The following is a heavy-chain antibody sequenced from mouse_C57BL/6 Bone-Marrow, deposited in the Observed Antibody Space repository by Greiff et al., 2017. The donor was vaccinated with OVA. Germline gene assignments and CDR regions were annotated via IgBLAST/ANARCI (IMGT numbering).Heavy chain of an antibody. CDR2: GQGLEWIG. V-gene: IGHV1-87*01. CDR3: SEDCAVYYGACGYGYYSNYYFDY. J-gene: IGHJ2*01. CDR1: YTFSRRVH. Sequence: QVHVKQSGPELARPWASVKISCQAFYTFSRRVHFAIRDTNYWMQWVKQRPGQGLEWIGAIYPGNGGTSYNQKFKGKATLTEAKASSTAYMQISSLTSEDCAVYYGACGYGYYSNYYFDYWGQGTTLTVSS. D-gene: IGHD2-5*01.